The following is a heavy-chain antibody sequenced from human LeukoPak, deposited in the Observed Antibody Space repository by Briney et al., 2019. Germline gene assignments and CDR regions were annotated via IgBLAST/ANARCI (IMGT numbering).Heavy chain of an antibody. CDR1: GFTLSSYW. Sequence: GGSLRLSCAGSGFTLSSYWMSWVRQAPGKGLEWVANMKPDGSEKYYVDSVKGRFTISRDNAKNSLYLQMNSLRAEDTAVYYCARRNSYYYYLDVWGKRTTVTISS. CDR2: MKPDGSEK. V-gene: IGHV3-7*01. CDR3: ARRNSYYYYLDV. J-gene: IGHJ6*03.